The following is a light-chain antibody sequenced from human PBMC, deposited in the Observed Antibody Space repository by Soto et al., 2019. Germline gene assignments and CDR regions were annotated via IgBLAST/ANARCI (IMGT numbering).Light chain of an antibody. Sequence: EIVLTQSPGTLSLSPGERATLSCRASQSVSSSYLAWYQQKPGQAPRLLIYGASSRATGIPDRFSGSGSGTDFTLTISRLEPEDFAVYYCQQYGSPITFVPGTKVDIK. V-gene: IGKV3-20*01. CDR2: GAS. CDR3: QQYGSPIT. CDR1: QSVSSSY. J-gene: IGKJ3*01.